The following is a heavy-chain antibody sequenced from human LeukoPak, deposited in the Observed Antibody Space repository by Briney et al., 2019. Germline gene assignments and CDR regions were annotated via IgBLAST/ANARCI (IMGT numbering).Heavy chain of an antibody. Sequence: GRSLRLSCAASGFTFSSYGMRWVRQAPGKGLEWVSVIYSGGSTYYADSVKGRFTISRDNSKNTLYLQMNSLRAEDTAVYYCAGHVVVPAAELNWFDPWGQGTLVTVSS. CDR1: GFTFSSYG. CDR2: IYSGGST. D-gene: IGHD2-2*01. V-gene: IGHV3-53*01. J-gene: IGHJ5*02. CDR3: AGHVVVPAAELNWFDP.